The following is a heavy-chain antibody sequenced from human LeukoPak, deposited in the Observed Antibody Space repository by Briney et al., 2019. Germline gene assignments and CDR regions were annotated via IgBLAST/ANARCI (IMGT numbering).Heavy chain of an antibody. V-gene: IGHV3-21*04. J-gene: IGHJ3*02. CDR3: AKDRLICDYGSGSCYDAFDI. CDR2: ISSSSSYI. CDR1: GFTFSSYS. Sequence: PGGSLRLSCAASGFTFSSYSMNWVRQAPGKGLEWVSSISSSSSYIYYADSVKGRFTISRDNSKNTLYLQMNSLRAEDTAVYYCAKDRLICDYGSGSCYDAFDIWGQGTMVTVPS. D-gene: IGHD3-10*01.